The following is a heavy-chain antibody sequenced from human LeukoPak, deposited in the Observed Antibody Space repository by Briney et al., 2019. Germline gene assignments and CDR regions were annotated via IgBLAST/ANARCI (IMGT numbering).Heavy chain of an antibody. J-gene: IGHJ5*02. D-gene: IGHD6-19*01. CDR2: ISSSSSYI. CDR3: ARDSSGCRNWFDP. V-gene: IGHV3-21*01. Sequence: GGSLGLSCAASGFTFSSYSMNWVRQAPGKGLEWVSSISSSSSYIYYADSVKGRFTISRDNAKDSLYLQMNSLRAEDTAVYYCARDSSGCRNWFDPWGQGTLVTVSS. CDR1: GFTFSSYS.